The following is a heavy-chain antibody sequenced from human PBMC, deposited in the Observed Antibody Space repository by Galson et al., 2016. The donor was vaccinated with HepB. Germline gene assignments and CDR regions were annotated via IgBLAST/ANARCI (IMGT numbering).Heavy chain of an antibody. D-gene: IGHD6-19*01. V-gene: IGHV3-74*01. CDR1: GITFSRYW. Sequence: SLRLSCAASGITFSRYWMHWVRQAPGKGLVWVSHIKNGGTTTNYADSVRGRFIISRDNAKNTLYLQMNSLRAEDTAVYYCARLSLVSAGTVDYWGQGTLVVVSS. CDR2: IKNGGTTT. CDR3: ARLSLVSAGTVDY. J-gene: IGHJ4*02.